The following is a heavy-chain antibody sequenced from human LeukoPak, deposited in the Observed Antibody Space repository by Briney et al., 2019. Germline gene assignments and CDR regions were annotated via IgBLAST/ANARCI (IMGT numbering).Heavy chain of an antibody. D-gene: IGHD3-10*01. Sequence: SETLSLTCTVSGGSISSYYWSWIRQPPGKGLEWIGYIYYSGSTNYNPSLKSRISISVDTSKNQFSLKLSSVTAADTAVYYCARTLGDYGSGSYYYWGQGTLVTVSS. CDR2: IYYSGST. CDR3: ARTLGDYGSGSYYY. J-gene: IGHJ4*02. CDR1: GGSISSYY. V-gene: IGHV4-59*01.